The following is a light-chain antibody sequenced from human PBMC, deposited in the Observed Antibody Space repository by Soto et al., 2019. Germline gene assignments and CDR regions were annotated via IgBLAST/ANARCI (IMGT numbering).Light chain of an antibody. V-gene: IGKV3-15*01. Sequence: EIVMTQTPATLSVSPGVRVTLSCRASATITTTLDWYQKKVGQAPRQLIHDAATRANGVPARLSGSGSETELTLTISGLNSADFAVNYCQQYDNWRPPFGGGTK. CDR2: DAA. J-gene: IGKJ4*01. CDR3: QQYDNWRPP. CDR1: ATITTT.